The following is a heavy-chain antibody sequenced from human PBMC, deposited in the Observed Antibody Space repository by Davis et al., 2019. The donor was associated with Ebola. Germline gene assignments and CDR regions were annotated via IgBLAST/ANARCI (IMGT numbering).Heavy chain of an antibody. J-gene: IGHJ4*02. CDR2: IDYSGRT. V-gene: IGHV4-34*01. CDR1: GGSFHGYF. CDR3: ARGTGATGPPDY. Sequence: PSETLSLTCAVYGGSFHGYFWNWIRQSPGKGLEWIGEIDYSGRTNYQSPLKSRATISRDTSKNQFSLNLTSVTAADTAVYYCARGTGATGPPDYWGRGTLVTVSS. D-gene: IGHD1-1*01.